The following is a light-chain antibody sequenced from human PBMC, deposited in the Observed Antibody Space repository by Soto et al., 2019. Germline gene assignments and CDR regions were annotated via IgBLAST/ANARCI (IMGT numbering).Light chain of an antibody. J-gene: IGKJ1*01. V-gene: IGKV1-5*01. Sequence: DLQMTQSPSTLSASVGDRVTITCRASQSISSWLAWYQQKPGKAPKLLIYDASSLDSGVPSRFSGSGSGTEFTLTISRLQPDDFATYYCQQYNSYWTFGQGTKVDIK. CDR1: QSISSW. CDR3: QQYNSYWT. CDR2: DAS.